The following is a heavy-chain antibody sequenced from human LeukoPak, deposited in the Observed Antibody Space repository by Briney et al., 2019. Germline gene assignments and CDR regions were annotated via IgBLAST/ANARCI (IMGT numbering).Heavy chain of an antibody. CDR3: ARDPNTIFGVVTTPHAFDI. Sequence: PGGSLRLSCAASGFTFSSYAMHWVRQAPGKGLEYVSAISSNGGSTYYANSVKGRFTISRDNSKNTLYLQMGSLRAEDMAVYYCARDPNTIFGVVTTPHAFDIWGQGTMVTVSS. D-gene: IGHD3-3*01. V-gene: IGHV3-64*01. CDR2: ISSNGGST. CDR1: GFTFSSYA. J-gene: IGHJ3*02.